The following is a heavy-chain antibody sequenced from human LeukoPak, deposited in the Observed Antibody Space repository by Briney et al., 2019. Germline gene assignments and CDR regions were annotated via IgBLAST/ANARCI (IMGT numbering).Heavy chain of an antibody. J-gene: IGHJ4*02. CDR1: GFTFSGSA. CDR3: TTGLGPWEPGRDFDY. Sequence: GGSLRLSCAASGFTFSGSAMHWVRQASGKGLEWVGRIRSKANSYATAYAASVKGRFTISRDDSKNTAYLQMNSLKTEDTAVYYCTTGLGPWEPGRDFDYWGQGTLVTVSS. D-gene: IGHD1-26*01. CDR2: IRSKANSYAT. V-gene: IGHV3-73*01.